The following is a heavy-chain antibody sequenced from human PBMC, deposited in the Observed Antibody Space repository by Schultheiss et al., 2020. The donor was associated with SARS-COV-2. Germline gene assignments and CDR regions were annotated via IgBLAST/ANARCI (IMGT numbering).Heavy chain of an antibody. CDR3: ASIYCSGGSCYSPPDAFDI. J-gene: IGHJ3*02. CDR1: GYSFTSYW. Sequence: GGSLRLSCKGSGYSFTSYWIGWVRQMPGKGLEWMGIIYPGDSDTRYSPSFQGQVTISADKSITTAYLQLSSLKASDTAMYYCASIYCSGGSCYSPPDAFDIWGQGTMVTVSS. D-gene: IGHD2-15*01. CDR2: IYPGDSDT. V-gene: IGHV5-51*01.